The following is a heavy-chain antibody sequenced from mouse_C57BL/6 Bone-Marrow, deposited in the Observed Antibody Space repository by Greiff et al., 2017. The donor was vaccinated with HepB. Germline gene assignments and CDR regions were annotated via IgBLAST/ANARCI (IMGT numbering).Heavy chain of an antibody. Sequence: EVQLQQSGPELVKPGASVKIPCKASGYTFTDYNMDWVKQSHGKSLEWIGDINPNNGGTIYNQKFKGKATLTVDKSSSTAYMELRSLTSEDTAVYYCARTDYGSRYFDVWGTGTTVTVSS. V-gene: IGHV1-18*01. D-gene: IGHD1-1*01. J-gene: IGHJ1*03. CDR2: INPNNGGT. CDR3: ARTDYGSRYFDV. CDR1: GYTFTDYN.